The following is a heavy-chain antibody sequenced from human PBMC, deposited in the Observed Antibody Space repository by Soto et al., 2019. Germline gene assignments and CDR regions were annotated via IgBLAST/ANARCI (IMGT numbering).Heavy chain of an antibody. J-gene: IGHJ3*01. CDR3: ATEAAHHDAFDV. D-gene: IGHD2-15*01. CDR1: DGSVNTGNYY. CDR2: IYYIGTT. V-gene: IGHV4-61*03. Sequence: QVQLQESGPGLVKPSETLSLTCSVSDGSVNTGNYYWSWIRQPPGKGLEWIGHIYYIGTTNYNPSLKSRVTISVDTSKNLFSLRLTSLTAADTAVYYCATEAAHHDAFDVWGRGTRVTVSS.